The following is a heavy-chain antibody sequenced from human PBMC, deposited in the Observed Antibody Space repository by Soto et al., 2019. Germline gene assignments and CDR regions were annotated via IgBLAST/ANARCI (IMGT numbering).Heavy chain of an antibody. CDR2: MRTKTYGEAV. CDR3: TSCRRYCTGLVAYDI. Sequence: DVQRVESGGGLIKPGGSLRLSCTASEFTFANAFMNWVRQAPGKGLELIGPMRTKTYGEAVDYAAPVKGRFTNSRDDSKVTLSLQITRPKLEDTAVYYCTSCRRYCTGLVAYDIWGQGTMVTVSS. D-gene: IGHD2-8*02. J-gene: IGHJ3*02. CDR1: EFTFANAF. V-gene: IGHV3-15*07.